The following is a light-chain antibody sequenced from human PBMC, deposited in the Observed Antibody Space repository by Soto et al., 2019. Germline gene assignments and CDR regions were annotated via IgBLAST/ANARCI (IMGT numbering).Light chain of an antibody. CDR1: SSDVGSYNL. CDR3: CSYAGSSTFYAHVV. J-gene: IGLJ2*01. CDR2: EGS. Sequence: QSVLTQPASVSGSPGQSITISCTGTSSDVGSYNLVSWYQQHPGKAPKLMIYEGSKRPSGVSNRFSGSKSGNTASLTISGLQAEDEADYYCCSYAGSSTFYAHVVFGGGTKVTVL. V-gene: IGLV2-23*03.